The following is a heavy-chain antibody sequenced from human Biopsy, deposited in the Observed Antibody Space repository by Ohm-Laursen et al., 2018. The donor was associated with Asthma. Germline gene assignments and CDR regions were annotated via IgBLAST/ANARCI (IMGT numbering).Heavy chain of an antibody. V-gene: IGHV1-2*06. CDR2: IKGYSGAT. D-gene: IGHD6-13*01. J-gene: IGHJ5*02. CDR3: ARGQKSAGDRWFDP. CDR1: GYTFTGYY. Sequence: VSSVKVSCKASGYTFTGYYMHWVRQAPGQGLEWMGRIKGYSGATNYAQKFQGRVTTTRDTSISTAYMEVSRLRSDDTAVYYCARGQKSAGDRWFDPWGQGTLVTVSS.